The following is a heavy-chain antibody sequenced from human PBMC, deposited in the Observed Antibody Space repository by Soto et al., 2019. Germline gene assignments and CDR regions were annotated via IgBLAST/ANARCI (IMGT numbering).Heavy chain of an antibody. D-gene: IGHD2-8*02. CDR1: GFDFSNSG. J-gene: IGHJ4*02. CDR3: ARDYARGWCQF. CDR2: ISFDRDK. Sequence: QGKLVESGGGVVQPGTSLRLSCTASGFDFSNSGIQWVRQTPGKGLEWVALISFDRDKYYVDSVKGRFTISRDNPTNTVYLQMNRLRPEDTGVYYCARDYARGWCQFWGQGTLVTVSS. V-gene: IGHV3-30*03.